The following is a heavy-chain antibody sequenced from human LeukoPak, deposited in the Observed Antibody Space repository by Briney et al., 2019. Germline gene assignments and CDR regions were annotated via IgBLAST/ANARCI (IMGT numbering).Heavy chain of an antibody. D-gene: IGHD2-15*01. CDR3: ARDLCSGGSCSDY. CDR1: GFTFSSYA. J-gene: IGHJ4*02. Sequence: PGGSLRLSCAASGFTFSSYAMSWVRQAPGKGLEWVSYISSSGGTIYYADSVKGRFTISRDNAKNSLYLQMNSLRAEDTAIYYCARDLCSGGSCSDYWGQGTLVTVSS. CDR2: ISSSGGTI. V-gene: IGHV3-48*03.